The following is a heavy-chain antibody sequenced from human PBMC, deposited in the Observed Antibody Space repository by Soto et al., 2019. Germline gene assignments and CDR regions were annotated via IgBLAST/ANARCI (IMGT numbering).Heavy chain of an antibody. CDR3: AKDLVSRYRSGGRYSSSSRPPKAETTFDY. CDR1: GFTFSSYA. D-gene: IGHD6-6*01. J-gene: IGHJ4*02. V-gene: IGHV3-23*01. Sequence: GGSLRLSCAASGFTFSSYAMSWVRQAPGKGLEWVSAISGSGGSTYYADSVKGRLTISRDNSKNTLYLQMNSLRAEDTAVYYCAKDLVSRYRSGGRYSSSSRPPKAETTFDYWGQGTLVTVSS. CDR2: ISGSGGST.